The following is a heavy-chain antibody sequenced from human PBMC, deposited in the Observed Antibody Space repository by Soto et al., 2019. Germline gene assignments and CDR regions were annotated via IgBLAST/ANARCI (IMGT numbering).Heavy chain of an antibody. CDR2: SRDKAQGYST. CDR3: AKAHSQLNYYYGMDV. D-gene: IGHD3-10*01. J-gene: IGHJ6*02. Sequence: GGSLRLSCAGSGFTLSDHYIDWVRQAPGKGLEWVGRSRDKAQGYSTAYAASVKGRFTTSRDESKNSVYLQMNSLKTEDTAVYYCAKAHSQLNYYYGMDVWGQGTTVTVSS. CDR1: GFTLSDHY. V-gene: IGHV3-72*01.